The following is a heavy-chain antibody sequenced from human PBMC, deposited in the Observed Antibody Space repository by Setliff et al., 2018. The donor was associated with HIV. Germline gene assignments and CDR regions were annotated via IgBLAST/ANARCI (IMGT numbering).Heavy chain of an antibody. V-gene: IGHV4-31*03. CDR3: ARLGDSGYDFRGYFDY. D-gene: IGHD5-12*01. J-gene: IGHJ4*02. Sequence: SETLSLTCTVSGVSINSGDYFWSWIRQHPGKGLEWIGYISYRGTTYYNPSFKSRVTISVDTSRNQFSLKLTSVTAADTALYFCARLGDSGYDFRGYFDYWGQGKLVTVSS. CDR1: GVSINSGDYF. CDR2: ISYRGTT.